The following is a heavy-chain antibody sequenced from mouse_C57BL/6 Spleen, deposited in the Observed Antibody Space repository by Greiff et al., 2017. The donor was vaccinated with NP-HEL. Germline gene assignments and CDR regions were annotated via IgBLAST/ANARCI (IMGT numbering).Heavy chain of an antibody. J-gene: IGHJ3*01. D-gene: IGHD1-3*01. V-gene: IGHV1-76*01. Sequence: LVESGAELVRPGASVKLSCKASGYTFTDYYINWVKQRPGQGLEWIARIYPGSGNTYYNEKFKGKATLTAEKSSSTAYMQLSSLTSEDSAVYFCAREGAHGGFAYWGQGTLVTVSA. CDR3: AREGAHGGFAY. CDR2: IYPGSGNT. CDR1: GYTFTDYY.